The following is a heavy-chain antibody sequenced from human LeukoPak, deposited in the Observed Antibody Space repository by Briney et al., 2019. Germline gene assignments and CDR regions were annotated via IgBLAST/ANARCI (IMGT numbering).Heavy chain of an antibody. V-gene: IGHV7-4-1*02. Sequence: ASVKVSCKASGYTFTNYAMNWVRQAPGQGLEWMGWINTKTGNPTYAQGFTGRFVFSLDTSVSTAYLQISSLKAEDTAVYYCARPLEPTGIQMFDPWGQGTLVTVSS. CDR1: GYTFTNYA. CDR3: ARPLEPTGIQMFDP. J-gene: IGHJ5*02. CDR2: INTKTGNP. D-gene: IGHD1-1*01.